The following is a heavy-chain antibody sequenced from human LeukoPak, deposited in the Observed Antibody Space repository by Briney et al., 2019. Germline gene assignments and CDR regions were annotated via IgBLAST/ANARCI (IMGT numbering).Heavy chain of an antibody. J-gene: IGHJ3*02. V-gene: IGHV4-59*01. CDR1: GGSISSYY. CDR2: IYYSGST. D-gene: IGHD1-26*01. CDR3: ARDSSGSYQLAEENAFDI. Sequence: PSETLSLTCTVSGGSISSYYWSWIRQPPGKRLEWLGYIYYSGSTNYNPSLKSRVTISVDTSKNQFSLKLSSVTAADTAVYYCARDSSGSYQLAEENAFDIWGQGTMVTVSS.